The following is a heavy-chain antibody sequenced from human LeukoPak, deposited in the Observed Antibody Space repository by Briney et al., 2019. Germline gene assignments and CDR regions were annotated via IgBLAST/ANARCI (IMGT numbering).Heavy chain of an antibody. Sequence: SETLSLTCTISGGSISSGDYYWSWIRQPPGKGLEWIGYIYYSGSTYYNPSLKSRVTISVDTSRNQFSLKLSSVTAADTAVYYCARDPRAAAGTREWGQGTLSPSPQ. CDR2: IYYSGST. D-gene: IGHD6-13*01. CDR1: GGSISSGDYY. J-gene: IGHJ4*02. V-gene: IGHV4-30-4*08. CDR3: ARDPRAAAGTRE.